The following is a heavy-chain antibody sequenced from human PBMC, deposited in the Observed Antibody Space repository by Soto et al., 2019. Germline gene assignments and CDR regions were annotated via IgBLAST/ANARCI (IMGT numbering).Heavy chain of an antibody. D-gene: IGHD5-12*01. CDR2: INSDGSST. V-gene: IGHV3-74*01. CDR3: ARDAVTPYDSVAFDI. CDR1: GFTFSSSW. J-gene: IGHJ3*02. Sequence: EVQLVESGGTLVQPGGSLRLSCAASGFTFSSSWMHWVRQAPGKGLVWVSRINSDGSSTSYADSVKGRFTISRDNAKNTLYLQMNSLRAEDTAVYYCARDAVTPYDSVAFDIWGQGTMVTVSS.